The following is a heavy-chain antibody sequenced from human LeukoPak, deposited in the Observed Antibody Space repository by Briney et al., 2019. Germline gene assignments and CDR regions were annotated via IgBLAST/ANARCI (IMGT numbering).Heavy chain of an antibody. CDR1: GGSISSYY. V-gene: IGHV4-59*01. J-gene: IGHJ6*02. Sequence: SETLSLTCTVSGGSISSYYWSWIRQPPGKGLEWIGYIYYSGSTNYNPSLKSRVTISVDTSKNQFPLKLSSVTAADTAVYYCARGDDHYGMGVWGQGTTVTVSS. CDR3: ARGDDHYGMGV. CDR2: IYYSGST. D-gene: IGHD1-1*01.